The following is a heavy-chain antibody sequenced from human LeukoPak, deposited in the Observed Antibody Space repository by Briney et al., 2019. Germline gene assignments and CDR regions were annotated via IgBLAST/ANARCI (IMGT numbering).Heavy chain of an antibody. CDR1: GGSISSYY. D-gene: IGHD3-10*01. CDR3: ARASTGLLWFGIAHPLLDY. Sequence: SETLSLTCTVSGGSISSYYWSWIRQPPGKGLEWIGYIYYSGSTYYNPSLKSRVTISVDTSKNQFSLKLSSVTAADTAVYYCARASTGLLWFGIAHPLLDYWGQGTLVTVSS. V-gene: IGHV4-59*08. J-gene: IGHJ4*02. CDR2: IYYSGST.